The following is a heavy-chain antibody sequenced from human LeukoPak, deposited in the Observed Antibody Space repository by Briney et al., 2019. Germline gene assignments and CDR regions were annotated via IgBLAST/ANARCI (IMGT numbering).Heavy chain of an antibody. J-gene: IGHJ4*02. V-gene: IGHV4-39*07. CDR2: IYYSGST. CDR1: GGSISSSSYY. D-gene: IGHD6-13*01. CDR3: ARSSPRVAAAGPIDY. Sequence: PSETLSLTCTVSGGSISSSSYYWGWIRQPPGKGLEWIGSIYYSGSTYYNPSLKSRVTISVDKSKNQFSLKLSSVTAADTAVYYCARSSPRVAAAGPIDYWGQGTLVTVSS.